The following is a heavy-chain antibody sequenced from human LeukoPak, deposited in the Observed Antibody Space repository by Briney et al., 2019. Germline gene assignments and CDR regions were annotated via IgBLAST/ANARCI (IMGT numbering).Heavy chain of an antibody. V-gene: IGHV3-21*01. CDR1: GFTFSSYS. J-gene: IGHJ4*02. Sequence: GGSLRLSCAASGFTFSSYSMNWVRQAPGKGLEWVSSISSSSSYIYYADSVKGRFTISRDNAKNSLYLQMNSLRAEDTAVYYCARGARSSSSGDYWGQGTLVTVSS. CDR2: ISSSSSYI. CDR3: ARGARSSSSGDY. D-gene: IGHD6-6*01.